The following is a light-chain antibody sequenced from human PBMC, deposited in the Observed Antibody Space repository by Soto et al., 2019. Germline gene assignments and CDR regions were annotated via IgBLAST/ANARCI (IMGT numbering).Light chain of an antibody. J-gene: IGKJ1*01. CDR2: GTS. V-gene: IGKV1-39*01. CDR3: QQSDSIPWT. Sequence: DIQMTQSPSSVSASVGDRVTILCRASQTISSYLNWYQQKPGKAPKLLIYGTSRLQSGVTSRFSGSGSGTDFTLTISSLRSEDFATYFCQQSDSIPWTFGQGTRWIS. CDR1: QTISSY.